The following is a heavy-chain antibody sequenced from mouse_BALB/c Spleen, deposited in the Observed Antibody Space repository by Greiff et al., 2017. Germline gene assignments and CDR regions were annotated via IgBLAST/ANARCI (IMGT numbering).Heavy chain of an antibody. CDR2: ISYDGSN. V-gene: IGHV3-6*02. J-gene: IGHJ3*01. Sequence: VQLKESGPGLVKPSQSLSLTCSVTGYSITSGYYWNWIRQFPGNKLEWMGYISYDGSNNYNPSLKNRISITRDTSKNQFFLKLNSVTTEDTATYYCARIYGYDGSFAYWGQGTLVTVSA. CDR3: ARIYGYDGSFAY. D-gene: IGHD2-2*01. CDR1: GYSITSGYY.